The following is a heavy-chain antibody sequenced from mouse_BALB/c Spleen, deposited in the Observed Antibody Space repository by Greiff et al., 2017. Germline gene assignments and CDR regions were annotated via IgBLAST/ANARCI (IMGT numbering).Heavy chain of an antibody. CDR1: GFTFSSSG. CDR2: ISSGSSNI. D-gene: IGHD1-2*01. Sequence: EVLLVESGGGLVQPGGSLKLSCAASGFTFSSSGMHWVRQAPEKGLEWVASISSGSSNIYYADTVKGRFTISRDNPKNTLFLQMSSLRSEDTAMYYCARLFSTTANAMDDWGEGTSVTVSS. J-gene: IGHJ4*01. V-gene: IGHV5-17*02. CDR3: ARLFSTTANAMDD.